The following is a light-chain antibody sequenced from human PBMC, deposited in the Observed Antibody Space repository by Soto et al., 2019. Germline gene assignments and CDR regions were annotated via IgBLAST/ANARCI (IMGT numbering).Light chain of an antibody. V-gene: IGLV1-44*01. J-gene: IGLJ2*01. CDR1: SSNIDTNT. CDR3: STWDDSLNIPV. Sequence: QPVLTQPPSASGTPGQRVTISCYGSSSNIDTNTVNWYQLLPGAAPKLLILSTNQRPSGVPDRFSGSKSGPSATLAISGLRSEDEAVYSCSTWDDSLNIPVFGGGTKLTVL. CDR2: STN.